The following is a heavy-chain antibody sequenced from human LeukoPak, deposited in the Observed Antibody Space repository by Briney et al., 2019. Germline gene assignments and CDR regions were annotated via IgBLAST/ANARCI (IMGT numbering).Heavy chain of an antibody. CDR1: GGSISSSNW. Sequence: SETLSLTCAVSGGSISSSNWWSWVRQPPGKGLEWIGEIYHSGSTNYNPSLKSRVTISVDKSKNQFSLKLSSVTAADTAVYYCARAYVSAGNAFDIWGQGTMVTVSS. V-gene: IGHV4-4*02. CDR3: ARAYVSAGNAFDI. D-gene: IGHD3-16*01. J-gene: IGHJ3*02. CDR2: IYHSGST.